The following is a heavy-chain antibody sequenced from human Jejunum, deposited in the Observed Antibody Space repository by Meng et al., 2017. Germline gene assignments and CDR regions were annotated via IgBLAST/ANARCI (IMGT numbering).Heavy chain of an antibody. J-gene: IGHJ4*02. V-gene: IGHV3-23*01. CDR3: AKLTTN. Sequence: EVDPLDSGGSLVQPGGSLSRCWAASGFTFRSHTLGWVRRATGKGLEWVSSISVSTSSTNYTDSVKGRFTISRDNSKNTLYLQMDSLRAEDTAVYYCAKLTTNWGQGTLVTVSS. CDR2: ISVSTSST. CDR1: GFTFRSHT. D-gene: IGHD1-14*01.